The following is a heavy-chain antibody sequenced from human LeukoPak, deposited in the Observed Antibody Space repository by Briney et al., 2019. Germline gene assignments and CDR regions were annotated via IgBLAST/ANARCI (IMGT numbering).Heavy chain of an antibody. CDR3: ARAQYYDFWSGYYPCNDY. J-gene: IGHJ4*02. CDR1: GFNFGDYG. V-gene: IGHV3-49*04. Sequence: PGRSLRLSCKASGFNFGDYGLTWVRQAPGKGLEWVGFIRSRTYGETTDYAASVKGRFIMSRDDSKSIAYLQMNNLKIEDTALYYCARAQYYDFWSGYYPCNDYWGQGTLVSVSS. CDR2: IRSRTYGETT. D-gene: IGHD3-3*01.